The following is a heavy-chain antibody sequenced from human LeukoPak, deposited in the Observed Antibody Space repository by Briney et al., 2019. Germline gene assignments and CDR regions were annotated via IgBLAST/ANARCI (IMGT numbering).Heavy chain of an antibody. J-gene: IGHJ1*01. CDR2: IKQDGSEK. CDR3: ARELWLYPFRH. V-gene: IGHV3-7*01. D-gene: IGHD5-18*01. Sequence: GGSLRLSCAASGFTFSSYWMSWVRQAPGKGLEWVANIKQDGSEKYYVDSVKGRFTISRDNAKNSLYLQMSSLRAEDTAVYYCARELWLYPFRHWGQGTLVTVSS. CDR1: GFTFSSYW.